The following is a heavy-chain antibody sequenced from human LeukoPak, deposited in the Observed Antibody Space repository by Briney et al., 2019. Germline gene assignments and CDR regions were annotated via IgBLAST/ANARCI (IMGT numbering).Heavy chain of an antibody. CDR1: GVSLNYFY. J-gene: IGHJ1*01. CDR2: IFYSGSN. D-gene: IGHD3-10*01. Sequence: SETLSPTRSVSGVSLNYFYWNWIRPSPGKGLEWVGYIFYSGSNNYNPSLKSRVTISVDTSKTHFSLRLSSVTAADTAVYYCARGYSASGTYSGYFQYWGQGTPVTVSS. V-gene: IGHV4-59*01. CDR3: ARGYSASGTYSGYFQY.